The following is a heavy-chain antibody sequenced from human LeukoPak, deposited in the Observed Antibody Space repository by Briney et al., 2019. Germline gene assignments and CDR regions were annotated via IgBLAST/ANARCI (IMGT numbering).Heavy chain of an antibody. Sequence: GASVKVSCKASGYTFTSYDIDWVRQATGQGLEWLGWMNPNSGNTGYAQKFQGRVTMTRNTSISTAYMELNSLRSEDTAVYYCARGPHERSGYPDDWGQGTLVTVSS. J-gene: IGHJ4*02. V-gene: IGHV1-8*01. D-gene: IGHD3-22*01. CDR2: MNPNSGNT. CDR3: ARGPHERSGYPDD. CDR1: GYTFTSYD.